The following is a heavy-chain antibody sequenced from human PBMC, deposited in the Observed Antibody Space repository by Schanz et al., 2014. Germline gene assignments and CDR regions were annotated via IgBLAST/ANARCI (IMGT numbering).Heavy chain of an antibody. D-gene: IGHD3-9*01. Sequence: QVQLVESGGGVVQPGRSLRLSCAATGFTFNTYGMHWVRQAPGKGLEWVAVISYDGRNTYYTDSVKGRFTISRDNSKNTLYLQMNSLSAEDTAVYYCAKRNHDMQSLPLDYWGQGTLVTVSS. CDR2: ISYDGRNT. CDR3: AKRNHDMQSLPLDY. V-gene: IGHV3-30*18. J-gene: IGHJ4*02. CDR1: GFTFNTYG.